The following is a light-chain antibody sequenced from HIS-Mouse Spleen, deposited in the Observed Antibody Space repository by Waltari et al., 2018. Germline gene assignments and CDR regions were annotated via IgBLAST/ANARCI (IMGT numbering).Light chain of an antibody. Sequence: SYELTKPPSVSVSPGQTARITCSGDALPKQYAYWYQQKPGQAPVLVIYKDSERPSGIPERFSGSSSGTTVTLTISGVQAEDEADYYCQSADSSGTYHVVFGGGTKLTVL. CDR2: KDS. CDR1: ALPKQY. V-gene: IGLV3-25*03. CDR3: QSADSSGTYHVV. J-gene: IGLJ2*01.